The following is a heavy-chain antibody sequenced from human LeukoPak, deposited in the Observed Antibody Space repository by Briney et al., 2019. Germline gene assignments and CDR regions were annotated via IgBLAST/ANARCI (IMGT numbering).Heavy chain of an antibody. Sequence: PGGSLRLSRAASGFTFSSYGMNWVRQAPGKGLEWVANIWYDGSNKYYADSVKGRFTISRDNSKNTLYLQMNSLRTEDTAVYYCAKEAAVAGVGYNWFDPWGQGTLVTVSS. V-gene: IGHV3-33*06. CDR1: GFTFSSYG. CDR2: IWYDGSNK. D-gene: IGHD6-19*01. CDR3: AKEAAVAGVGYNWFDP. J-gene: IGHJ5*02.